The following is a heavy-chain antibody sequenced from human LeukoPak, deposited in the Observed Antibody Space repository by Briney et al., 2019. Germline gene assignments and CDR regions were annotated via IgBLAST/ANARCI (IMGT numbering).Heavy chain of an antibody. D-gene: IGHD3-9*01. CDR2: ISNDGSNK. CDR1: GFTFSSYG. CDR3: AKDGAYYDILTGYVHYYGMDV. Sequence: GGSLRLSCAASGFTFSSYGMHWVRQAPGKGLEWLAVISNDGSNKYYADSVKGRFTISRDNSKNTLYLQMNSLRAEDTAVYYCAKDGAYYDILTGYVHYYGMDVWGQGTTVTVSS. V-gene: IGHV3-30*18. J-gene: IGHJ6*02.